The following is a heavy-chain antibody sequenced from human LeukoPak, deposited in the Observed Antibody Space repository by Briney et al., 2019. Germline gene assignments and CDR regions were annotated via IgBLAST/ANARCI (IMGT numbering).Heavy chain of an antibody. CDR3: ASSHRLYYYDSSGYYWLGRYAFDI. J-gene: IGHJ3*02. D-gene: IGHD3-22*01. V-gene: IGHV4-59*12. Sequence: SETLSLTCTVSGGSISSYYWSWIRQPPGKGLGWIGYIYYSGSTNYNPSLKSRVTISVDTSKNQFSLKLSSVTAADTAVYYCASSHRLYYYDSSGYYWLGRYAFDIWGQGTMVTVSS. CDR1: GGSISSYY. CDR2: IYYSGST.